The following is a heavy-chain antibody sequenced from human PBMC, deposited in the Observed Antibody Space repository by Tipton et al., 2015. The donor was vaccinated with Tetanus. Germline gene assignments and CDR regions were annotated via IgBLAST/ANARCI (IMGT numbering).Heavy chain of an antibody. V-gene: IGHV4-30-4*01. CDR3: ARERGVDTAHMDV. Sequence: TLSLTCTVSGGSISSGDYYWSWIRQPPGKGLEWIGYIYYSGSTYYNPSPKSRVTISVDTSKNQFSLKLSSVTAADTAVYYCARERGVDTAHMDVWGQGTTVTVSS. D-gene: IGHD5-18*01. CDR2: IYYSGST. J-gene: IGHJ6*02. CDR1: GGSISSGDYY.